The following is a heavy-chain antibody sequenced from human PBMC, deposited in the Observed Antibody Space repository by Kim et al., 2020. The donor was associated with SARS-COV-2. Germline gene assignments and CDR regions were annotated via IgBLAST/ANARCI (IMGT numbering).Heavy chain of an antibody. Sequence: SETLSLTCAVYGGSFSGYYWSWIRQPPGKGLEWIGEINHSGSTNYNPSLKSRVTISVDTSKNQFSLKLSSVTAADTAVYYCARREEDLVELSSHFDYWGQGTLVTVSS. CDR3: ARREEDLVELSSHFDY. J-gene: IGHJ4*02. D-gene: IGHD3-16*02. V-gene: IGHV4-34*01. CDR1: GGSFSGYY. CDR2: INHSGST.